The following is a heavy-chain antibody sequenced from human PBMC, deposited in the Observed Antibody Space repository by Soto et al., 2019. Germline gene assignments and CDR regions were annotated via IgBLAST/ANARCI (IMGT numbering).Heavy chain of an antibody. D-gene: IGHD2-8*01. J-gene: IGHJ6*02. CDR3: ARGVEWSEYYYYYGMDV. V-gene: IGHV3-30-3*01. Sequence: GSLRLSCAASGFTFSSYAMHWVRQAPGKGLEWGAVISYDGSNKYYADSVKGRFTISRDNSKNTLYLQMNSLRAEDTAVYYCARGVEWSEYYYYYGMDVGGQGTTVTVSS. CDR2: ISYDGSNK. CDR1: GFTFSSYA.